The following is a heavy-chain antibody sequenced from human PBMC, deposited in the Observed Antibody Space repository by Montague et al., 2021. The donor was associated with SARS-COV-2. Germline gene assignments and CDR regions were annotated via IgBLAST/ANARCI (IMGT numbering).Heavy chain of an antibody. CDR2: SYYSVNN. V-gene: IGHV4-39*01. CDR3: ARTTYDVGGGQKRRGAFDI. Sequence: SETLSLTCTVSGGSTSSSDYYWGWLRQPPRKLLGWIGSSYYSVNNYYNPSLKSRVTTFVDTSKNQFSLKLSSVTAADTAVYYCARTTYDVGGGQKRRGAFDIWGRGIMVTVSS. CDR1: GGSTSSSDYY. J-gene: IGHJ3*02. D-gene: IGHD3-10*02.